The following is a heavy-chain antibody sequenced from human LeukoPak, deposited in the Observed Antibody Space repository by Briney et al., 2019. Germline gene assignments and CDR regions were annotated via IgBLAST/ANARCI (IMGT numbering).Heavy chain of an antibody. V-gene: IGHV3-23*01. CDR1: GFTFSSYA. CDR3: AKQHIREPLSYFDY. J-gene: IGHJ4*02. CDR2: ISGSGGST. D-gene: IGHD5-24*01. Sequence: GGSLRLSCAASGFTFSSYAMSWVRQAPGKGLEWVSGISGSGGSTYYADSVKGRFTISRDNSKNTLYLKMNSLRAEDTAVYYCAKQHIREPLSYFDYWGQGTLVTVSS.